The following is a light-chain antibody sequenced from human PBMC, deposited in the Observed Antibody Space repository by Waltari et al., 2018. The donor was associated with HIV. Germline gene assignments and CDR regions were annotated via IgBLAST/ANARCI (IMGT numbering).Light chain of an antibody. CDR1: SSNIGSNY. J-gene: IGLJ2*01. CDR3: AAWDDILSGPV. CDR2: RNK. V-gene: IGLV1-47*01. Sequence: QSVLTQPPSASGTPGQRVTISCSGSSSNIGSNYVYWYQQLPGTAPKLLIYRNKQRPSGVPDRFSGSKSGTSASLAISGLRSEDEADYYCAAWDDILSGPVFGGGTKLTVL.